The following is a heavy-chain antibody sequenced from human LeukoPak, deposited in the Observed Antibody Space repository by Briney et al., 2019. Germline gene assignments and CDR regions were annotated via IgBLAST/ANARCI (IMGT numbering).Heavy chain of an antibody. CDR2: IYYSGST. J-gene: IGHJ4*02. CDR3: ARHKGYSNYDY. CDR1: GGSISSYY. Sequence: KPSETLSLTCTVSGGSISSYYWSWIRQPPGKGLEWIGYIYYSGSTNYNPSFESRVTISVDTSKNQFSLKLSSVTAADTAVYYCARHKGYSNYDYWGQGTLVTVSS. V-gene: IGHV4-59*08. D-gene: IGHD4-11*01.